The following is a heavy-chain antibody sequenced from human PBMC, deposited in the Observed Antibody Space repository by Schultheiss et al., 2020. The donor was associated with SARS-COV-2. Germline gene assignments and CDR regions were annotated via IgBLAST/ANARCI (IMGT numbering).Heavy chain of an antibody. CDR2: ISGSGGNV. V-gene: IGHV3-11*01. Sequence: GGSLRLSCATSGFTFSDYEMNWVRQAPEKGLEWLSYISGSGGNVYYADSVRGRFTISRDDAKSSLYLQMSSLRAEDTAVYYCARQFRYYYYYVMDVWGQGTTVTVSS. J-gene: IGHJ6*02. CDR3: ARQFRYYYYYVMDV. CDR1: GFTFSDYE.